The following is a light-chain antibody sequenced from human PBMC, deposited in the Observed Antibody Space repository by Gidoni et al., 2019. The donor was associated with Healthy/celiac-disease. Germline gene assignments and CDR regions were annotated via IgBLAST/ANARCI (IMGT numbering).Light chain of an antibody. J-gene: IGLJ2*01. V-gene: IGLV3-25*03. CDR3: QSADSSGTYWI. CDR1: ILPKKN. CDR2: KDT. Sequence: SSELTQPPSVSVSPGQTARITCSGDILPKKNVYWYQQKAGQAPIMVIYKDTERPSGIPERFSGSSSGTTVTLTISGVQSEDEADYYCQSADSSGTYWIFGGGTKLTVL.